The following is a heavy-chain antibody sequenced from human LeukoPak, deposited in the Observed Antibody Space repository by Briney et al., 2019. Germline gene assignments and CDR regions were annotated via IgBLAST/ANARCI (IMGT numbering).Heavy chain of an antibody. CDR1: GGSISSGSYY. D-gene: IGHD6-19*01. CDR2: IHTSGST. Sequence: SETLSLTCTVSGGSISSGSYYWSWIRQPAGKGLEWIGRIHTSGSTNYNPSLKSRVTMSVDTSKNQFSLKLSSVTAADTAVYYCARALFSSGWYMAPRFFDYWGQGTLVTVSS. J-gene: IGHJ4*02. CDR3: ARALFSSGWYMAPRFFDY. V-gene: IGHV4-61*02.